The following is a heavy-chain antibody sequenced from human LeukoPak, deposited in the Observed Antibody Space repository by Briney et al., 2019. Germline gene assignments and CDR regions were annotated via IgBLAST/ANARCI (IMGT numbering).Heavy chain of an antibody. CDR3: ARGGYSGYEAPGIVVVVAATYFDY. V-gene: IGHV4-39*07. J-gene: IGHJ4*02. D-gene: IGHD2-15*01. Sequence: SETLSLTCTVSGGSISSSSYYWGWIRQPPGKGLEWIGSIYYSGSTYYNPSLKSRVTISVDTSKNQFSLKLSSVTAADTAVYYCARGGYSGYEAPGIVVVVAATYFDYWGQGTLVTVSS. CDR2: IYYSGST. CDR1: GGSISSSSYY.